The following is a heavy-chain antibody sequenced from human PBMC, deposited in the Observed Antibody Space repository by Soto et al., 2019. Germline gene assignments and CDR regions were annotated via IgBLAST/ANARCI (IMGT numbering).Heavy chain of an antibody. CDR1: GYTFTSYG. D-gene: IGHD3-9*01. CDR3: ARDAPSLYDILTGSSDY. V-gene: IGHV1-18*01. J-gene: IGHJ4*02. CDR2: ISAYNGNI. Sequence: ASGKVSCKASGYTFTSYGISWVRQAPGQGLEWMGWISAYNGNINYAQKLQGRVTMTTDTSTSTAYMELRSLRSDDTAVYYCARDAPSLYDILTGSSDYWGQGTLVTVSS.